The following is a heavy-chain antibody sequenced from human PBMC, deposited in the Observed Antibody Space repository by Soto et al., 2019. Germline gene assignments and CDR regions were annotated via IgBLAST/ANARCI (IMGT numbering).Heavy chain of an antibody. CDR1: GFTFSGSA. CDR2: IRRRAKNYAT. V-gene: IGHV3-73*02. CDR3: TRIFDGSDYFSADFDY. D-gene: IGHD3-22*01. J-gene: IGHJ4*02. Sequence: EVQLVESGGDLVQPGGSLKLSCAASGFTFSGSAMHWVRQASGKGLEWVGHIRRRAKNYATVYAASVEGRFIISRDDSKNTAYLPMNRLKTDETAVYYCTRIFDGSDYFSADFDYWGQGTVVTVTS.